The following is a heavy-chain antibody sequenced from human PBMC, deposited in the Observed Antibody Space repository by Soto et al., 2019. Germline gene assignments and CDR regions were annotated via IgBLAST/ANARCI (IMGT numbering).Heavy chain of an antibody. D-gene: IGHD6-19*01. CDR3: TRHDAVAGGGFDY. CDR1: GFTFSGSA. CDR2: IRSKANSYAT. V-gene: IGHV3-73*01. J-gene: IGHJ4*02. Sequence: GGSLRLSCAASGFTFSGSAMHWVRQASGKGLEWVGRIRSKANSYATAYAASVKGRFTISRDDSKNTAYLQMNSLKTGDTAVYYCTRHDAVAGGGFDYWGQGTLVTVSS.